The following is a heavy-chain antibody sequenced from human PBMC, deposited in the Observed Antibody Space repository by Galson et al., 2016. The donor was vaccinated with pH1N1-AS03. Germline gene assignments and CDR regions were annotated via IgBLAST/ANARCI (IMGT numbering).Heavy chain of an antibody. D-gene: IGHD3-16*01. CDR1: GFTFSTYA. Sequence: SLRLSCAASGFTFSTYAMAWVRQAPGQGLEWVSATSDSGTFYNDSVKGRFTISRDDSRDTVYLQMNGLRAEDTALYYCAKGVSNSGDGGVAYWGQGTLVTVSS. V-gene: IGHV3-23*01. J-gene: IGHJ4*02. CDR3: AKGVSNSGDGGVAY. CDR2: TSDSGT.